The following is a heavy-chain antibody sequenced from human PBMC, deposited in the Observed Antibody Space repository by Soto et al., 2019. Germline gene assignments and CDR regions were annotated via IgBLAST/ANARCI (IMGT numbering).Heavy chain of an antibody. Sequence: QVQLVQSGAEVKKPGSSVKVSCKASGGTFSTYTVSWVRQAPGQGLEWMGGIIPIFRTANYAQKFQGRVTVTADESTSTAYMELSSLRSEDTAVYYCARRYCISTSCHYSGMDVWGQGTTVTVSS. D-gene: IGHD2-2*01. CDR3: ARRYCISTSCHYSGMDV. CDR2: IIPIFRTA. J-gene: IGHJ6*02. V-gene: IGHV1-69*12. CDR1: GGTFSTYT.